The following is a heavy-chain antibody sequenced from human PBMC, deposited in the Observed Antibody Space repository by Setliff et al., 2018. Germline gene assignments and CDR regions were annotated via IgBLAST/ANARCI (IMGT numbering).Heavy chain of an antibody. J-gene: IGHJ6*03. CDR2: TIPMFGST. V-gene: IGHV1-69*05. Sequence: SVKVSCKASGDTFRSYGISWVRQAPGQGLEWMGGTIPMFGSTSYAQKFQGRVTIITDESTTTAFMQLSSLRSEDTAVYYCVREGVDSRSSTDYRYYMDVWGKGTTVTVSS. CDR1: GDTFRSYG. D-gene: IGHD3-22*01. CDR3: VREGVDSRSSTDYRYYMDV.